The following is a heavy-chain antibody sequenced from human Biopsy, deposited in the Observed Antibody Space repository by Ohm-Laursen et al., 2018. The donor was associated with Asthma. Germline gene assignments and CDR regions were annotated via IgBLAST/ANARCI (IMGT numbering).Heavy chain of an antibody. J-gene: IGHJ4*02. CDR1: GGTFNTYV. V-gene: IGHV1-69*13. Sequence: SVKVSCKSLGGTFNTYVIGWVRQAPGQGLEWMGGINSVFGATTYPQKFQDRVTITADDSTSTVYMELSSLRSEDTAAYYCARKAGSCISRTCYSLDFWGQGTLVTVSS. D-gene: IGHD2-2*01. CDR3: ARKAGSCISRTCYSLDF. CDR2: INSVFGAT.